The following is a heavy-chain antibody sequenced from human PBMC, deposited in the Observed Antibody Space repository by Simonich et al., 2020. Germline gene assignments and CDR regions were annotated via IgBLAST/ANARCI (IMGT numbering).Heavy chain of an antibody. CDR3: AKRSGVSITGTFDY. CDR2: ISGSGGST. J-gene: IGHJ4*02. Sequence: EVQLLESGGGLVQPGGSLRLSCAASGFTFSSYAMSWVRQAPGEWVGWVSAISGSGGSTYYADSVKGRFTISRDNSKNTLYLQMNSLRAEDTAVYYCAKRSGVSITGTFDYWGQGTLVTVSS. CDR1: GFTFSSYA. V-gene: IGHV3-23*01. D-gene: IGHD1-7*01.